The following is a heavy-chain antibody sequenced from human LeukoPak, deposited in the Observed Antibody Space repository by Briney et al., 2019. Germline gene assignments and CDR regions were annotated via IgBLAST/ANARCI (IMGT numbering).Heavy chain of an antibody. V-gene: IGHV3-21*04. CDR3: VKTSSGYYYFDY. CDR2: ISSSSSYI. D-gene: IGHD3-22*01. J-gene: IGHJ4*02. CDR1: GFTFSSYS. Sequence: PGGSLRLSCAASGFTFSSYSMNWVRQAPGKGLEWVSSISSSSSYIYYADSVKGRFTISRDNAKNSLYLQMNSLRVEDTAVYYCVKTSSGYYYFDYWGQGTLVTVSS.